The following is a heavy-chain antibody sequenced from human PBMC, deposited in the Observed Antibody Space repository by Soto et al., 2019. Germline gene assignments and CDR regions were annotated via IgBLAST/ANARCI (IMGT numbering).Heavy chain of an antibody. CDR2: IKQDGSEK. Sequence: LRLSCAASGFTFSSYWMSWVRQAPGKGLEWVANIKQDGSEKYYVDSVKGRFTISRDNAKNSLYLQMNSLRAEDTAVYYCACHSSSWYLQGFDPWGQGTLVTVSS. J-gene: IGHJ5*02. CDR1: GFTFSSYW. V-gene: IGHV3-7*01. D-gene: IGHD6-13*01. CDR3: ACHSSSWYLQGFDP.